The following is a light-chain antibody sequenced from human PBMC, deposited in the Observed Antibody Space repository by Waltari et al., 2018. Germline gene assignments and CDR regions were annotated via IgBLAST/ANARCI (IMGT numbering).Light chain of an antibody. Sequence: DIQMTQSPSTLSAFVGDRVTITCRASQRISNRLAWYQQKPGKAPKLLIYAASTLDIGVPSRFSGSGSATEFTLTISSLQPDDFATYYCQQYNSYWTFGQGTKVEIK. J-gene: IGKJ1*01. V-gene: IGKV1-5*01. CDR1: QRISNR. CDR2: AAS. CDR3: QQYNSYWT.